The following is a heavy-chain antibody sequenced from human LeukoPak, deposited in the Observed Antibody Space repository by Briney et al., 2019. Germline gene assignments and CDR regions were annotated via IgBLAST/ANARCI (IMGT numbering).Heavy chain of an antibody. CDR1: GGSFSGYY. V-gene: IGHV4-34*01. CDR3: ARVENLLPPNY. CDR2: INHSGSI. D-gene: IGHD3-22*01. J-gene: IGHJ4*02. Sequence: SETLSLTCAVYGGSFSGYYWSWIRQPPGKGLEWIGEINHSGSIDYNPSVKSRVTISVDTSKNQFSLKLSSVTAADTAVYYCARVENLLPPNYWGQGTLVTVSS.